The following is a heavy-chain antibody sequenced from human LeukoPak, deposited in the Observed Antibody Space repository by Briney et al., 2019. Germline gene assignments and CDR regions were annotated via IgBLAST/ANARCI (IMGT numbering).Heavy chain of an antibody. CDR2: CIPILGIA. V-gene: IGHV1-69*04. CDR3: ARETRIQLWFLIDY. D-gene: IGHD5-18*01. J-gene: IGHJ4*02. Sequence: SVKLSSKASAGTFTSYAISWGREAPGPGRESMGSCIPILGIAKYAQKFQGRVTITADKSTSTAYMELSSLRSEDTAVYYCARETRIQLWFLIDYWGQGTLVTVSS. CDR1: AGTFTSYA.